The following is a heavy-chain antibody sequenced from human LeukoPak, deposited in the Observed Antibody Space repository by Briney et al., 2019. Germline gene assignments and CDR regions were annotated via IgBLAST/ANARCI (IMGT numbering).Heavy chain of an antibody. CDR3: ARSHPRDFWSGYSLSY. Sequence: KTSETLSLTCTVSGYSISSGYHWVWIRQPPGKGLEWIGSIYHSGSTYYNPSLKSRVTISVDTSKNQFSLKLSSVTAADTAVYYCARSHPRDFWSGYSLSYWGQGTLVTVSS. CDR1: GYSISSGYH. D-gene: IGHD3-3*01. CDR2: IYHSGST. V-gene: IGHV4-38-2*02. J-gene: IGHJ4*02.